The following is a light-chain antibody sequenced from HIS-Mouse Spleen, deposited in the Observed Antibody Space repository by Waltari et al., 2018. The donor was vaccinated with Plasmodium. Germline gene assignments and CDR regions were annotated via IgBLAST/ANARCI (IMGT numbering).Light chain of an antibody. V-gene: IGLV3-10*01. Sequence: SYELTQPPSVSVSPGQTARITCSGDALPKKYAYWYQQKSGQAPVLVIYEDRKRPSGIPAGFSGSSSVTMATLTISGAQVEDEADYYCYSTDSSGNHRVFGGGTKLTVL. CDR2: EDR. CDR3: YSTDSSGNHRV. CDR1: ALPKKY. J-gene: IGLJ3*02.